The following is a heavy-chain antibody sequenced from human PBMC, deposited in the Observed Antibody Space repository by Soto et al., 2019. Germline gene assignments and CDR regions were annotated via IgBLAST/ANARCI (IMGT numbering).Heavy chain of an antibody. V-gene: IGHV1-18*01. CDR1: GYTFTSYG. Sequence: ASVKVSCKASGYTFTSYGISWVRQAPGQGLEWMGWISAYNGNTNYAQKLQGRVTMTTDTSTGTAYMELRSLRSEDTAVYYCATEGAYCSGGSCYPLGYRGQGTLVTVS. CDR2: ISAYNGNT. CDR3: ATEGAYCSGGSCYPLGY. J-gene: IGHJ4*02. D-gene: IGHD2-15*01.